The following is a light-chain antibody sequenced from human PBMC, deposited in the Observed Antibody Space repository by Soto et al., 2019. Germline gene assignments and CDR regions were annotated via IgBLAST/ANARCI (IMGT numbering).Light chain of an antibody. CDR2: EGS. Sequence: QSALTHPASVSGSPGQSITISCTGTSSDVGSSNLVSWYQQHPGKAHKLMIYEGSKRPAGVSNRFSGSKSGNTAALTISGLQASDEADYYCCSYAGSVVFGGVTKLTVL. CDR1: SSDVGSSNL. V-gene: IGLV2-23*01. J-gene: IGLJ2*01. CDR3: CSYAGSVV.